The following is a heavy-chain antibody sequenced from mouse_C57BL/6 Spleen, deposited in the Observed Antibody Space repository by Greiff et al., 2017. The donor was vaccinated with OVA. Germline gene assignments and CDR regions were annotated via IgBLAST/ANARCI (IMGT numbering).Heavy chain of an antibody. CDR2: IDPNSGGT. Sequence: QVQLQQPGAELVKPGASVKLSCKASGYTFTSYWMHWVKQRPGRGLEWIGRIDPNSGGTKYNEKFKSKATLTVDKPSSTAYMQLSSLTSEDSAVYYCSSPLTTVVATGYFDVWGTGTTVTVSS. CDR3: SSPLTTVVATGYFDV. V-gene: IGHV1-72*01. CDR1: GYTFTSYW. J-gene: IGHJ1*03. D-gene: IGHD1-1*01.